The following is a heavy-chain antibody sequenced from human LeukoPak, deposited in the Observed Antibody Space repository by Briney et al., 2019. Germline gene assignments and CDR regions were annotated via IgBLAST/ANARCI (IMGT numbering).Heavy chain of an antibody. Sequence: GGSLRLSCTGSGFTFGHYALAWVRQAPGKGLEWLGFIRSQAYGGTIEYAASVKGRFSISRDNSKSIADLQINSLKTEDTAVYYCARGGDFGVPAPLGIDAFDIWGQGTMVTVSS. CDR1: GFTFGHYA. V-gene: IGHV3-49*04. D-gene: IGHD2-2*01. J-gene: IGHJ3*02. CDR3: ARGGDFGVPAPLGIDAFDI. CDR2: IRSQAYGGTI.